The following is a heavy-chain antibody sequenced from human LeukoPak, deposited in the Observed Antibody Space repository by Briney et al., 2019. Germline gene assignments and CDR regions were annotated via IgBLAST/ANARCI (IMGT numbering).Heavy chain of an antibody. CDR1: GGSISSHY. Sequence: SETLSLTCTVSGGSISSHYWTWIRQPPGKGLEWIGHIYYSGSTYYNPSLKSRVTISVDTSKNQFSLKLTSVTAADTAVYYCARILFVVGATSGPNFDYWGQGALVTVSS. CDR3: ARILFVVGATSGPNFDY. CDR2: IYYSGST. V-gene: IGHV4-59*06. J-gene: IGHJ4*02. D-gene: IGHD1-26*01.